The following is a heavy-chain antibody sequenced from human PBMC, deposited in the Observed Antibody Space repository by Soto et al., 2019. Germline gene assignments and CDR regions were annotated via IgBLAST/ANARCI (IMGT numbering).Heavy chain of an antibody. Sequence: QVQLVQSGAEVKKPGASVKVSCKASGYTFTTHGISWVRQAPGQGLEWMGWISPYNGNTKYAQKLQGRVTMTTDTPTSTAYMERRSLRSDDTAVYYCARDGDGVVVVAAVDYWGQGTLVTVSS. CDR3: ARDGDGVVVVAAVDY. CDR2: ISPYNGNT. V-gene: IGHV1-18*01. D-gene: IGHD2-15*01. J-gene: IGHJ4*02. CDR1: GYTFTTHG.